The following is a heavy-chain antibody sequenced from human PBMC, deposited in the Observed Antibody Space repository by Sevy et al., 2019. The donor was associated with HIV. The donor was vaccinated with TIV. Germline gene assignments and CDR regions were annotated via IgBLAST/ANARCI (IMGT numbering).Heavy chain of an antibody. J-gene: IGHJ6*02. CDR1: GYTFTSYG. CDR2: ISAYSRNT. CDR3: ARDQYDSSVHYYSYYGMDV. V-gene: IGHV1-18*01. Sequence: ASVKVSCKASGYTFTSYGINWVRQAPGQGLERMGWISAYSRNTNYAQNLQGRVTMTTDTFTSTAYMELRSLTSDDTAVYYCARDQYDSSVHYYSYYGMDVWGQGTMVTVSS. D-gene: IGHD3-22*01.